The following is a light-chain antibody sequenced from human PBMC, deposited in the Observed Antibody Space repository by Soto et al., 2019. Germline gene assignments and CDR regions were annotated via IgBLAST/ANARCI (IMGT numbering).Light chain of an antibody. J-gene: IGKJ4*01. V-gene: IGKV1-17*02. CDR1: QGIGDA. CDR2: AAS. Sequence: DIQMSQSPSSLSASVGDRVTITCRASQGIGDALGWYQQKPGKAPKRLIYAASTLQSGVPSRFSGSGSGTEFTLTITYVQPEDFATYYCQQGYSIHALTFGGGTKVELK. CDR3: QQGYSIHALT.